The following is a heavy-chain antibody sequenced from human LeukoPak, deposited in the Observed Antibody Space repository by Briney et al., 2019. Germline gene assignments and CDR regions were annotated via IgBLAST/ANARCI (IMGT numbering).Heavy chain of an antibody. J-gene: IGHJ4*02. CDR1: GFPFRSFS. V-gene: IGHV3-21*01. D-gene: IGHD3-10*01. Sequence: GGSLRLSCVASGFPFRSFSMNWVRQAPGKGLEWVSSISSSSTYIYYADSVKGRFTISRDNAKNSLYLQMNSLRAEDTAVYYCARRAGSAESHSIDYWGQGTLVTVSS. CDR2: ISSSSTYI. CDR3: ARRAGSAESHSIDY.